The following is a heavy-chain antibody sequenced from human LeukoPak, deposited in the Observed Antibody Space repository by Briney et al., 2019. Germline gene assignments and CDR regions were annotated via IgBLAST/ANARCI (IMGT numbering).Heavy chain of an antibody. CDR2: INDDGSDT. D-gene: IGHD1-26*01. V-gene: IGHV3-74*01. CDR1: GFTFKLYW. Sequence: PGGSLRLSCAASGFTFKLYWMHWVRQVPGKRPVWVSRINDDGSDTIYADSVRGRFTISRDDAKNTLYLQLNSLRVEDTAVYYCAKNRGAGSHYYYHMNVWGKGTTVTVSS. J-gene: IGHJ6*03. CDR3: AKNRGAGSHYYYHMNV.